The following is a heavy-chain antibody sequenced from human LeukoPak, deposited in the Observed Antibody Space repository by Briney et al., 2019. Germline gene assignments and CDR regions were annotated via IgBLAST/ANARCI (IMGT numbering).Heavy chain of an antibody. J-gene: IGHJ4*02. V-gene: IGHV1-2*02. CDR1: GFTFTDCH. Sequence: ASVTVSCKASGFTFTDCHVHWVRQAPGQGLEWMGWINANSGGTQYAEIFQDRVSMTRDTSISTAYMELSRLRPDDTATYYCARESSTGNFFDSWGQGVLVTVSS. CDR3: ARESSTGNFFDS. CDR2: INANSGGT. D-gene: IGHD1-14*01.